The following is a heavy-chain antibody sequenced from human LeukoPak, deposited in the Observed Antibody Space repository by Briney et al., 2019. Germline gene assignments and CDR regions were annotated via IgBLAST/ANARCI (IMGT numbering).Heavy chain of an antibody. CDR3: ARYYGDYYFDY. CDR1: GGTFISYA. Sequence: SVKVSCKASGGTFISYAISWVRQAPGQGLEWMGGIIPIFGTANYAQKFQGRVTITADKSTSTAYMELSSLRSEDTAVYYCARYYGDYYFDYWGQGTLVTVSS. CDR2: IIPIFGTA. V-gene: IGHV1-69*06. D-gene: IGHD4-17*01. J-gene: IGHJ4*02.